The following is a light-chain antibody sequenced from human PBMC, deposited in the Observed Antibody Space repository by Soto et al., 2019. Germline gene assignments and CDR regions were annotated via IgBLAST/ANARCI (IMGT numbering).Light chain of an antibody. CDR1: QSVLLSSNEKNY. J-gene: IGKJ4*01. CDR2: WAS. Sequence: IMVTQSPDSLAVSLGERATINCRSSQSVLLSSNEKNYLAWYQQKPGQPPKLLIYWASTRESGVPDRFSGSGSETDFTLTISSLQAEDVAVYYCQHYYSAPLSFGGGTKVEIK. CDR3: QHYYSAPLS. V-gene: IGKV4-1*01.